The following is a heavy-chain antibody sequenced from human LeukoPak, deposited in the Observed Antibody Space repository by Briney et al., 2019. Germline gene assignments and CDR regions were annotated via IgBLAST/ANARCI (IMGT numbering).Heavy chain of an antibody. J-gene: IGHJ3*02. D-gene: IGHD3-9*01. CDR3: ARGYDIPTFAFDI. CDR1: GFTFSSSA. CDR2: ISSSSSYI. Sequence: GGSLRLSCAASGFTFSSSAMNWVRQAPGKGLEWVSSISSSSSYIYYADSVKGRFTISRDNAKNSLYLQMNSLRAEDTAVYYCARGYDIPTFAFDIWGQGTMVTVSS. V-gene: IGHV3-21*01.